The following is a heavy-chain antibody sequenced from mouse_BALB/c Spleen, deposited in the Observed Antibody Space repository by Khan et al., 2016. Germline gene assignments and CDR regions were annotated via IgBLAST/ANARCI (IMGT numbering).Heavy chain of an antibody. V-gene: IGHV4-1*02. Sequence: EVQLLESGGGLEQPGGSLKLSCAASGFDFSRYWMSWVRQAPGKGLEWIGEINPDSSKINYTPSLKDKFIISRENAKNTLYLQMSKVRSKDTAFYYCASTLLYFDVWGPGTTVTVSS. CDR2: INPDSSKI. J-gene: IGHJ1*01. CDR3: ASTLLYFDV. CDR1: GFDFSRYW. D-gene: IGHD6-1*01.